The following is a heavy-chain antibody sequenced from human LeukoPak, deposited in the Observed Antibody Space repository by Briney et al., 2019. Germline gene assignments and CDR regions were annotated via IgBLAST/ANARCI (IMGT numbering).Heavy chain of an antibody. CDR2: FDPEDGET. D-gene: IGHD1-26*01. CDR1: GYTLTELP. J-gene: IGHJ3*02. Sequence: ASVKVSCKVSGYTLTELPMHWVRQAPGKGLEWMGGFDPEDGETIYAQKFQGRVTMTEDTSTDTAYMELSSLRSEDTAVYYCATRKTWELLKAFDIWGQGTMVTVSS. V-gene: IGHV1-24*01. CDR3: ATRKTWELLKAFDI.